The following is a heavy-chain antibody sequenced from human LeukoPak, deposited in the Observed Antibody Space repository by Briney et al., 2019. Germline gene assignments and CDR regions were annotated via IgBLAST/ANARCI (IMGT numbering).Heavy chain of an antibody. D-gene: IGHD3-22*01. CDR2: IYYSGSA. Sequence: PSETLSLTCTVSGVSISSSNYYWGWLRQPPGKGLEWIGSIYYSGSAYYNPSLKSRVTISVDTSKNQFSLKLSSVTAADTAVYYCARGSGYYYGDFDYWGQGTLVTVSS. J-gene: IGHJ4*02. V-gene: IGHV4-39*01. CDR1: GVSISSSNYY. CDR3: ARGSGYYYGDFDY.